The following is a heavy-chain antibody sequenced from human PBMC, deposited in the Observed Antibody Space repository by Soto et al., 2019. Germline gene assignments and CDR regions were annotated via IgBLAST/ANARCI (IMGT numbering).Heavy chain of an antibody. CDR2: INAGNGNT. J-gene: IGHJ4*02. CDR1: GYTFTSYC. V-gene: IGHV1-3*01. D-gene: IGHD2-21*02. Sequence: ASVKVSCKASGYTFTSYCISWVRQAPGQRLEWMGWINAGNGNTKYSQKFQGRVTITRDTSASTAYMELSSLRSEDTAVYYCARSIVVVTAADYWGQGTLVTVSS. CDR3: ARSIVVVTAADY.